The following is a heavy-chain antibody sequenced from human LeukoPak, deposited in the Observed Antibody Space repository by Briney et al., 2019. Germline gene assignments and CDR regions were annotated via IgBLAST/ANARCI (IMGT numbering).Heavy chain of an antibody. CDR1: GGSFSGYY. J-gene: IGHJ6*02. CDR2: INHSGST. D-gene: IGHD3-22*01. V-gene: IGHV4-34*01. CDR3: ARGPHDYYDSSGYYSRYYYYGMDV. Sequence: SETLSLTCAVYGGSFSGYYWSWIRQPPGKGLEWIGEINHSGSTNYNPSLKSRVTMSVDTSKNQFSLKLSSVTAADTAVYYCARGPHDYYDSSGYYSRYYYYGMDVWGQGTTVTVSS.